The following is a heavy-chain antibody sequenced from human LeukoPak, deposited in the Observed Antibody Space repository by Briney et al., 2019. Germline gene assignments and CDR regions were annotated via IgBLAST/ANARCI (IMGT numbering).Heavy chain of an antibody. D-gene: IGHD6-13*01. Sequence: GGSLRLSCAVSGFTLSSYWMHWVRQAPGKGLVWVSRINNDGIRTSYADSVKGRFTISRDNAKNTLYLQMNSLRDEDTAVCYCARSAGTGYFDLWGRGTRVTVSS. CDR3: ARSAGTGYFDL. CDR1: GFTLSSYW. CDR2: INNDGIRT. V-gene: IGHV3-74*01. J-gene: IGHJ2*01.